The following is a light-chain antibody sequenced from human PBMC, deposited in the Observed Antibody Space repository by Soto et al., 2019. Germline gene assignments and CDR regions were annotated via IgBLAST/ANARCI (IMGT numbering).Light chain of an antibody. J-gene: IGLJ1*01. Sequence: QSALTQPRSVSGSPGQAVTASCTGSNSNIGSHNYVSWYQQHPGKAPKLLLHDVTERPSGVPGRFSGSKSGNTASLTISGLQAEDEADYFCCSFAGGLFVFGSGTKVTVL. CDR2: DVT. V-gene: IGLV2-11*01. CDR1: NSNIGSHNY. CDR3: CSFAGGLFV.